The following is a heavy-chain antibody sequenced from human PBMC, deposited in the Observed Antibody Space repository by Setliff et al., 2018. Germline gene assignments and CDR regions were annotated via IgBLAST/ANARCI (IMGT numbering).Heavy chain of an antibody. CDR2: IRYDGSHK. Sequence: GGSLRLSCAASGFTFSKYGMHWVRQATGKGLEWVAFIRYDGSHKYYADSVKGRFTISRDYSKNTLYLQRNSLRSEDTAVYYCAKDRSSYYYGSGSYFYGMDVWGQGTTVTVSS. CDR1: GFTFSKYG. J-gene: IGHJ6*02. D-gene: IGHD3-10*01. CDR3: AKDRSSYYYGSGSYFYGMDV. V-gene: IGHV3-30*02.